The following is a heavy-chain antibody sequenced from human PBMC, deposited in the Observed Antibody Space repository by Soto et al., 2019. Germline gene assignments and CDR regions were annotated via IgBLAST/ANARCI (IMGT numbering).Heavy chain of an antibody. V-gene: IGHV1-18*04. D-gene: IGHD4-4*01. CDR2: ISAYNGNT. J-gene: IGHJ6*02. CDR1: GYTFTSYG. CDR3: ARRTTVTTTSQYYYYYYGMDV. Sequence: ASVKVSCKASGYTFTSYGISWVRQAPGQGLEWMGWISAYNGNTNYAQKLQGRVTMTTDTSTSTAYMELRSLRSDDTAVYYCARRTTVTTTSQYYYYYYGMDVWGQGTTVTVSS.